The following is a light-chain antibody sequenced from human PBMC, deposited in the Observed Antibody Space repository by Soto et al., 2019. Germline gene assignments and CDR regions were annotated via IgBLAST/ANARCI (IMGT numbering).Light chain of an antibody. CDR2: DAS. CDR1: RSVSSY. J-gene: IGKJ5*01. CDR3: QQRSNWPPIT. V-gene: IGKV3-11*01. Sequence: EIVLTQSPATLSLSPGERATLSCRSSRSVSSYLAWYQQKPGQAPRLLIFDASSRATGIPDRFSGSGSGTDFTLTISSLEPEDFAVYYCQQRSNWPPITFGQGTRLEI.